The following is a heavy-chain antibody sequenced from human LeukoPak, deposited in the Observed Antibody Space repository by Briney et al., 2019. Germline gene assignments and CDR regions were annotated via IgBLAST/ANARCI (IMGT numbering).Heavy chain of an antibody. J-gene: IGHJ5*02. CDR1: GFTFSSYA. CDR3: AKFSQPTVVATIRGNWFDH. D-gene: IGHD5-12*01. V-gene: IGHV3-23*01. CDR2: ISGSGGST. Sequence: GGSLRLSCAASGFTFSSYAMSWVRQAPGKGLEWVSAISGSGGSTYYADSVKGRFTISRDNSKNTLYLQMNSLRAEDTAVYYCAKFSQPTVVATIRGNWFDHWGQGTLVTVSS.